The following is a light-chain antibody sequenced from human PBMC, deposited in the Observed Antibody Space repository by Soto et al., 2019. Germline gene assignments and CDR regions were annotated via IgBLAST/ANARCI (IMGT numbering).Light chain of an antibody. J-gene: IGKJ4*01. V-gene: IGKV3-15*01. CDR3: QQYHKWPVT. CDR1: ESVSSN. Sequence: EIVLTQSPGTLSLSPGERGTLSCRASESVSSNYLAWYQQKPGQAPRLLISAVSTGATGVPARFSGSGSGTEFTLTINSLQSEDCATYYCQQYHKWPVTFGGGTKVDIX. CDR2: AVS.